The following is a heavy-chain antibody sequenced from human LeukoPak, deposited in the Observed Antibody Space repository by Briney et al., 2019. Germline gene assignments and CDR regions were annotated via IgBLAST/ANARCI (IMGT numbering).Heavy chain of an antibody. J-gene: IGHJ6*02. CDR2: IIPILGIA. Sequence: SVKVSCKASGGTFSSYAISWVRQAPGQGLEWMGGIIPILGIANYAQKFQGRVTITADKSTSTAYMELSSLRSEDTAVYYCARDTAMTHYYYYGMDVWGQGTTVTVSS. V-gene: IGHV1-69*10. CDR1: GGTFSSYA. CDR3: ARDTAMTHYYYYGMDV. D-gene: IGHD5-18*01.